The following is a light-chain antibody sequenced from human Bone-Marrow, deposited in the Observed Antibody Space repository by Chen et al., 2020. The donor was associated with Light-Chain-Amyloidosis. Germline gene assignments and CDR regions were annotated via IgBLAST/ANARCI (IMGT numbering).Light chain of an antibody. V-gene: IGLV6-57*01. Sequence: NFMLTQPHSVSESPGKTVIISCTRSSGSIATNYVQWYQQRPGSSHTTVIYEDDQRPSGVPDRFSGSIDRSSNPASLTISGLKTEDEADYYCQSYQGSSQGVFGGGTKLTVL. CDR3: QSYQGSSQGV. CDR1: SGSIATNY. CDR2: EDD. J-gene: IGLJ3*02.